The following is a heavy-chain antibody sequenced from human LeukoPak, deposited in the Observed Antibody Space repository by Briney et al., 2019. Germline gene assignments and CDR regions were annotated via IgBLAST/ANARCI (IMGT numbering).Heavy chain of an antibody. Sequence: PGTSLRLSCAASGFSFSTYAMHWVRQAPGKGLDWVAMIWSDASNQYYADSVKGRFTISRDNSKNTLYLQLNSLRAEDTAVYCCATERDSSWTFDSWGQGTLVTVSS. CDR3: ATERDSSWTFDS. CDR1: GFSFSTYA. J-gene: IGHJ4*02. D-gene: IGHD6-13*01. CDR2: IWSDASNQ. V-gene: IGHV3-33*01.